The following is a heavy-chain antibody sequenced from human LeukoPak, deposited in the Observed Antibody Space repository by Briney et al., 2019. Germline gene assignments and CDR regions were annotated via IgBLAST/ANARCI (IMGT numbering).Heavy chain of an antibody. CDR1: GFTFSSYA. Sequence: GGSLRLSCAASGFTFSSYAMHWVRQAPGKGLEWVAVISYDGSNKYYADSVKGRFTISRDNSKNTLYLQMNSLRAEDTALYYCARAAALSSSIDYWGQGTWSPSPQ. CDR3: ARAAALSSSIDY. CDR2: ISYDGSNK. V-gene: IGHV3-30*04. D-gene: IGHD6-6*01. J-gene: IGHJ4*02.